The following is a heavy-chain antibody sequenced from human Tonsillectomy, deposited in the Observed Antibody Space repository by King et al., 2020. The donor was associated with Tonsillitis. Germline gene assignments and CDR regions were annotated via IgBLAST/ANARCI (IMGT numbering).Heavy chain of an antibody. CDR2: IRYDGNNK. V-gene: IGHV3-30*02. J-gene: IGHJ4*02. D-gene: IGHD2-15*01. Sequence: VQLVESGGGVVQPGGSLRLSCAASGFTFSDYGMHWVRQAPGKGLEWVAFIRYDGNNKYYADSVKGRFTISRDNSKNTLYLQMNGLRAEDTAGFYCAKEFWRQLQLFDYWGQGTLVTVSS. CDR3: AKEFWRQLQLFDY. CDR1: GFTFSDYG.